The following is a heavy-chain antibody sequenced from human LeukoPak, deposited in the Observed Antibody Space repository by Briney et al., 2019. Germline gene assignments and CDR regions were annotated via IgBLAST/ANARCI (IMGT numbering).Heavy chain of an antibody. J-gene: IGHJ6*02. Sequence: GGSLRLSCAASGFTFRDYNMNWVRQAPGKGLEWVSYITDSGSTIHYADSVNGRFTISRDNAKNSLYLQMNSLRAVDSAVYYCARSIGLTGGGVDVWGRGTTVTVSS. V-gene: IGHV3-11*01. CDR1: GFTFRDYN. D-gene: IGHD3-9*01. CDR2: ITDSGSTI. CDR3: ARSIGLTGGGVDV.